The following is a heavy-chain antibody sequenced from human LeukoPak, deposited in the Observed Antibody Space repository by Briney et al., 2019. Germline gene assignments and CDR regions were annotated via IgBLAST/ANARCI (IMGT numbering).Heavy chain of an antibody. CDR1: GGSFSGYY. D-gene: IGHD2-8*02. Sequence: SETLSLTCAVYGGSFSGYYWSWIRQPPGKGLEWIGEINHSGSTNYNPSLESRVTISVDTSKNQFSLKLSSVTAADTAVYYCVRAGTWWGFDPWGQGTLVTVSS. J-gene: IGHJ5*02. CDR3: VRAGTWWGFDP. CDR2: INHSGST. V-gene: IGHV4-34*01.